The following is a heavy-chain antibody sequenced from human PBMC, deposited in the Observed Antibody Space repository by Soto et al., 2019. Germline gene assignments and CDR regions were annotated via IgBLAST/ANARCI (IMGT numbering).Heavy chain of an antibody. CDR1: GFTFSSYE. J-gene: IGHJ6*02. Sequence: HPGGSLRLSCAASGFTFSSYEMNWVRQAPGKGLEWVSYISSSGSTIYYADSVKGRFTISRDNAKNSLYLQMNSLRAEDTAVYYCARDVWGYYDSSGPPNDYYYGMDVWGQGTTVTVSS. D-gene: IGHD3-22*01. CDR2: ISSSGSTI. CDR3: ARDVWGYYDSSGPPNDYYYGMDV. V-gene: IGHV3-48*03.